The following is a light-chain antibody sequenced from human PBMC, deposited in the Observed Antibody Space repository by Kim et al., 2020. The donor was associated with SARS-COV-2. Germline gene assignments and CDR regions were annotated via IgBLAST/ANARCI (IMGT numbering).Light chain of an antibody. V-gene: IGKV3-15*01. Sequence: SVSTGERVTLSCRASRSVSSNLAWYQHKPGQPPRLLIYGASTRATGLPARFSGGGSGTDFTLTISSLQSEDYAVYYCQHYYNWPYTFGQGTKLEI. CDR3: QHYYNWPYT. CDR1: RSVSSN. CDR2: GAS. J-gene: IGKJ2*01.